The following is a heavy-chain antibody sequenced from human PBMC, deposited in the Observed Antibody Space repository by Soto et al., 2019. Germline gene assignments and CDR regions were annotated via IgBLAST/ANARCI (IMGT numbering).Heavy chain of an antibody. CDR3: AKTLVAGAFDI. Sequence: GESRKVCREASGFSFTSHWIAWVRQMPGKGLECMGIIYPRDSHTRYNPSFQGQITISVDSSISTAYLQWSSLKTSDTAFYYCAKTLVAGAFDIWGQGTMVTVS. V-gene: IGHV5-51*01. D-gene: IGHD2-8*02. J-gene: IGHJ3*02. CDR1: GFSFTSHW. CDR2: IYPRDSHT.